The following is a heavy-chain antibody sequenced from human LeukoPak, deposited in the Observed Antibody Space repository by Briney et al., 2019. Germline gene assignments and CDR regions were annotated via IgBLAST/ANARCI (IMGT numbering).Heavy chain of an antibody. D-gene: IGHD3/OR15-3a*01. CDR2: INSDGSST. CDR1: GSTFSTFW. V-gene: IGHV3-74*01. Sequence: GALRLSCATSGSTFSTFWMHWVRQAPGKGLVWVSRINSDGSSTNYADSVKGRFTISRDNAKNTLYLQMSGLRVEDTAVYYCARGGRGPDFWGQGTLVTVSS. J-gene: IGHJ4*02. CDR3: ARGGRGPDF.